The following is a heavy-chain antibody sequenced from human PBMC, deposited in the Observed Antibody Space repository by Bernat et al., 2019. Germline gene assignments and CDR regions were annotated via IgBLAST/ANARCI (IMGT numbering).Heavy chain of an antibody. CDR1: GFTFSSSW. CDR2: ISGSGAGT. CDR3: AKDLSRPYYFDS. V-gene: IGHV3-23*04. Sequence: EVQLVESGGGLVQPGGSLRLSCVASGFTFSSSWMHWVRQTPGKGLEWVSAISGSGAGTYYADSVKGRFTLSRDTAKNTLYLQMNSLRAEDTAGYYCAKDLSRPYYFDSWGQGTLVNVSS. D-gene: IGHD2/OR15-2a*01. J-gene: IGHJ4*02.